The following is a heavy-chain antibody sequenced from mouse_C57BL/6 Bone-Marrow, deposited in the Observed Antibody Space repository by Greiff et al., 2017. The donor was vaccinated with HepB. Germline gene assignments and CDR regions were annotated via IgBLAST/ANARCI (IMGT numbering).Heavy chain of an antibody. Sequence: QVQLQQPGAELVKPGASVKLSCKASGYTFTSYWMLWVKQRPGQGLEWIGEIDPSDSYTNYNQKFKGKATLTVDTSSSTAYMQLSSLTSEDSAVYYCARSFAYWGQGTLVTVSA. CDR2: IDPSDSYT. CDR1: GYTFTSYW. V-gene: IGHV1-50*01. CDR3: ARSFAY. J-gene: IGHJ3*01.